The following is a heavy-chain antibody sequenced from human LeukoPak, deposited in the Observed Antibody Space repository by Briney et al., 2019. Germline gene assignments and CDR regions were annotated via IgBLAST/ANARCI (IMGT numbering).Heavy chain of an antibody. V-gene: IGHV2-70*11. J-gene: IGHJ4*02. D-gene: IGHD6-19*01. Sequence: SGPALVKPTQTLTLTCTFSGFSLSTSGMCVSWIRQPPGKALEWLARIDWDDDKYYSTSLKTRLTISKDTSKNQVVLTMTNMDPVDTATYYCARMLGYSSGTYYFDYWGQGTLVTVSS. CDR1: GFSLSTSGMC. CDR2: IDWDDDK. CDR3: ARMLGYSSGTYYFDY.